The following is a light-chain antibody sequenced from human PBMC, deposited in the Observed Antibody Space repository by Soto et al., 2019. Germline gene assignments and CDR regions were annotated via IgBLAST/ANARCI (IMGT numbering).Light chain of an antibody. V-gene: IGLV1-40*01. CDR3: QSYESSPSAPDV. CDR2: GNH. Sequence: QSVLTQPPSVSGAPGQRVTISCTGSSSNIGAGSDVHWYQHLPGTAPKLLIYGNHNRPSGVPDRFSGSKSGTSASLAITGLQDEDEADYYCQSYESSPSAPDVFGTGTKLTVL. J-gene: IGLJ1*01. CDR1: SSNIGAGSD.